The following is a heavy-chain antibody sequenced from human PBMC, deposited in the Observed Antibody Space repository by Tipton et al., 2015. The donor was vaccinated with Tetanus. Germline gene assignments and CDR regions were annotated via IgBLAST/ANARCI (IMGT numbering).Heavy chain of an antibody. V-gene: IGHV3-33*01. Sequence: AASGFSFSSYGMHWVRQAPGKGLEWVALIWNDGSNTYYADSVKGRFTISRDNSKNTLYLQMSSLRDEDTAVYFCARDHTFTVSQSRGGLDYWGQGTLVTVSS. J-gene: IGHJ4*02. CDR3: ARDHTFTVSQSRGGLDY. CDR1: GFSFSSYG. D-gene: IGHD3-22*01. CDR2: IWNDGSNT.